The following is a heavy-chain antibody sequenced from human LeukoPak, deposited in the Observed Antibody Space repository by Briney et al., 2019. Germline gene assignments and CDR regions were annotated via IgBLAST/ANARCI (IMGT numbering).Heavy chain of an antibody. V-gene: IGHV1-18*01. Sequence: ASVKVSCKASGYTFTSYGISWVRQAPGQGLEGLGWISVYNGHTNYAQKLQGRVTMTTDTSTTTAYMELRTLRSDDTAVYYCARGGRWELPRPYAFDVWGQGTVVTVSS. CDR2: ISVYNGHT. D-gene: IGHD1-26*01. J-gene: IGHJ3*01. CDR3: ARGGRWELPRPYAFDV. CDR1: GYTFTSYG.